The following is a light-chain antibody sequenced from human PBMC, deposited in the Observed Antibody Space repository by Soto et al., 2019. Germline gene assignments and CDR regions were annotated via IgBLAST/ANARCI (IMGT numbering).Light chain of an antibody. J-gene: IGLJ1*01. Sequence: QSALTQPASGSGSPGQSITISCTGTSSDVGSYNLVSWYQQHPGKPPKLMIYEGSKRPSGVSNRFSGSKSGNTASLTISGLQAEDEADYYCCSYAGSSTYVFGTGTKVTVL. CDR2: EGS. V-gene: IGLV2-23*01. CDR1: SSDVGSYNL. CDR3: CSYAGSSTYV.